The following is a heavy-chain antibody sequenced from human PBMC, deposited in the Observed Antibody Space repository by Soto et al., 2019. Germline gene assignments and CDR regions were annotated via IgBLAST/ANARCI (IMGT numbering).Heavy chain of an antibody. CDR2: IWYDGSNK. V-gene: IGHV3-33*01. J-gene: IGHJ4*02. D-gene: IGHD6-13*01. CDR3: ARGGIAAAGPNDY. Sequence: GGSLRLSCAASGFTFSSYGMHWVRQAPGKGLEWVAVIWYDGSNKYYADSVKGRFTISRDNSKNTLYLQMNSLRAEDTAVYYCARGGIAAAGPNDYWGQGTLVTVSS. CDR1: GFTFSSYG.